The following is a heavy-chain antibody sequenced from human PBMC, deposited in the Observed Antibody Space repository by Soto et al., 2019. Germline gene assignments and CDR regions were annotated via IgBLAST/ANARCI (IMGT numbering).Heavy chain of an antibody. V-gene: IGHV3-30-3*01. CDR1: GFTFSSYA. D-gene: IGHD3-16*01. Sequence: GGSLRLSCAASGFTFSSYAMHWVRQAPGKGLEWVAVISYDGSNKYYEDSVKGRFTISRDNSKNTLYLQMNSLRAEDTAVYYCARDYVRGYNYLYYYGMDVWGQGTTVTVSS. CDR2: ISYDGSNK. J-gene: IGHJ6*02. CDR3: ARDYVRGYNYLYYYGMDV.